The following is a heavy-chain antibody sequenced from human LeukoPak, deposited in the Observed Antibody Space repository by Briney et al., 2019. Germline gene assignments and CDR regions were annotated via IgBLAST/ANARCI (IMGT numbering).Heavy chain of an antibody. CDR3: ARDGSMIVPKGFFDY. CDR2: IYYSGST. CDR1: GGSISSSSYY. D-gene: IGHD3-22*01. J-gene: IGHJ4*02. Sequence: PSETLSLTCTVSGGSISSSSYYWGWIRQPPGKGLEWIGSIYYSGSTYYNPSLKSRVTISVDTSKNQFSLKLSSVTAADTAVYYCARDGSMIVPKGFFDYWGQGTLVTVSS. V-gene: IGHV4-39*07.